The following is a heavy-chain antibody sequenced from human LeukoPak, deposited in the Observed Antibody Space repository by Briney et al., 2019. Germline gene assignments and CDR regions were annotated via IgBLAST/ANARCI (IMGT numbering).Heavy chain of an antibody. CDR2: MDYSGRT. CDR3: ARRKRGSGGPFDY. D-gene: IGHD6-19*01. J-gene: IGHJ4*02. Sequence: SETLSLTCTVSGGSISDYYWTWIRQSPGTGLEWVGYMDYSGRTAYTPSLKSRVTISIDTSKKQFSLELSSVTAADTAIYFCARRKRGSGGPFDYWGQETLVTVSS. CDR1: GGSISDYY. V-gene: IGHV4-59*08.